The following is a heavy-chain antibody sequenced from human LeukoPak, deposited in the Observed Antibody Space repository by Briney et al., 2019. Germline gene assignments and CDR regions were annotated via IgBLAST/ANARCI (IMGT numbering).Heavy chain of an antibody. V-gene: IGHV4-59*01. J-gene: IGHJ4*02. CDR2: IYYSGST. CDR3: ARALRAGYSYGHVLFDY. Sequence: PSETLSLTCAVYGGSFSGYYWSWIRQPPGKGLEWIGYIYYSGSTNYNPSLKSRVTISVDTPKNQFSLKLSSVTAADTAVYHCARALRAGYSYGHVLFDYWGQGTLVTVSS. D-gene: IGHD5-18*01. CDR1: GGSFSGYY.